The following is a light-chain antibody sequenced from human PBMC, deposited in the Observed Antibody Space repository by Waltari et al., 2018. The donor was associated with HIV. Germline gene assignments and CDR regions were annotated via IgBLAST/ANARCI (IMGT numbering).Light chain of an antibody. CDR1: SGSIASHL. J-gene: IGLJ2*01. Sequence: NFLLTQPHSVSESPGQTVTIPCTRSSGSIASHLVQWYQQHPGSSPTTVIYEDNQRPSGVPERFSGSIASSSNTASLTSAGLKAEDEYDYHVQSDNSSNQVFGGGTKLTVL. CDR3: QSDNSSNQV. CDR2: EDN. V-gene: IGLV6-57*01.